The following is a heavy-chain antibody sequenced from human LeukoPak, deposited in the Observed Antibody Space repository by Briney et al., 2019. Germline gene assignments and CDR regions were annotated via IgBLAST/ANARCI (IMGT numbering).Heavy chain of an antibody. CDR1: GFTFSDYW. D-gene: IGHD3-3*01. CDR2: IKQDGSEG. Sequence: GGSLRLSCAASGFTFSDYWMTWVRQAPGKGLEWVANIKQDGSEGYYVDSVKGRFTVSRDNAKSSLYLQLNSLRAEDTAVYYCATSYYDFYYFDYWGQGTLVTVSS. J-gene: IGHJ4*02. CDR3: ATSYYDFYYFDY. V-gene: IGHV3-7*01.